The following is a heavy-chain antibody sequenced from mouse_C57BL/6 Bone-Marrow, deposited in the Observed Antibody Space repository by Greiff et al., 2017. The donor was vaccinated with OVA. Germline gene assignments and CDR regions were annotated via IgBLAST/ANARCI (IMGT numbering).Heavy chain of an antibody. Sequence: DVHLVESGGGLVKPGGSLKLSCAASGFTFSSYAMSWVRQTPEKRLEWVATISDGGSYTYYPDNVKGRFTISRDNAKNNLYLQMSHLKSEDTAMYYCARDQCYDYDELDYWGQGTTLTVSS. CDR2: ISDGGSYT. J-gene: IGHJ2*01. CDR1: GFTFSSYA. CDR3: ARDQCYDYDELDY. D-gene: IGHD2-4*01. V-gene: IGHV5-4*01.